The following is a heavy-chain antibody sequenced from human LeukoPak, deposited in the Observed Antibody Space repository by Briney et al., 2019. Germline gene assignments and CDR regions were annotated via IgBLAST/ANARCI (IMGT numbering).Heavy chain of an antibody. J-gene: IGHJ3*02. CDR3: ARDPTIVVVPAAKEDAFDI. CDR2: INHSGST. Sequence: SETLSLTCTVSGGSISSGGYYWSWIRQPPGKGLEWIGEINHSGSTNYNPSLKSRVTISVDTSKNQFSLKLSSVTAADTAVYYCARDPTIVVVPAAKEDAFDIWGQGTMVTVSS. V-gene: IGHV4-39*07. CDR1: GGSISSGGYY. D-gene: IGHD2-2*01.